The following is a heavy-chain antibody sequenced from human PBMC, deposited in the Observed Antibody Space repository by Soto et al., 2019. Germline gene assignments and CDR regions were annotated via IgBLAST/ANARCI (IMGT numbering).Heavy chain of an antibody. J-gene: IGHJ4*02. CDR2: IWYDGNNK. Sequence: GGSLRLSCAATGFTFSSYGMHWVRQAPGKGLEWVAVIWYDGNNKYYADSVKGRFTISGDNSNNTLYVQMTSLRAEDTAVYYCARGLHSLFDYWGQGTLVTVSS. CDR1: GFTFSSYG. CDR3: ARGLHSLFDY. V-gene: IGHV3-33*01. D-gene: IGHD2-21*01.